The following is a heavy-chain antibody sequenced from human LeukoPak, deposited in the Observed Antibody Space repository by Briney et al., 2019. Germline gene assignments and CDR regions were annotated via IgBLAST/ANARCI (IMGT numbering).Heavy chain of an antibody. CDR2: ISYDGSNK. D-gene: IGHD4-23*01. V-gene: IGHV3-30*18. J-gene: IGHJ4*02. CDR1: GFTFSSYG. Sequence: GRSLRLSCAASGFTFSSYGMHWVRQASGKGLEWVAVISYDGSNKYYADSVKGRFTISRDNSKNTLYLQMNSLRAEDTAVYYCAKDMLRWSDYFDYWGQGTLVTVSS. CDR3: AKDMLRWSDYFDY.